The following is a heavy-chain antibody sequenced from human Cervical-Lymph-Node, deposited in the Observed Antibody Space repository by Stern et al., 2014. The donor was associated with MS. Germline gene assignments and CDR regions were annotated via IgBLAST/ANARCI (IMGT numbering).Heavy chain of an antibody. V-gene: IGHV1-18*01. CDR2: VSSYSGNT. Sequence: QVQLVLSGAEVKKPGASVKVSCKASGYTFTNTGINWVRLAPGQGPEWMGWVSSYSGNTKYAQKRRCRVTMTTDTSTSTAYIELRSLRSDDTAVYYCARGDDKTSYDYWGQGTLVTVSS. CDR1: GYTFTNTG. CDR3: ARGDDKTSYDY. D-gene: IGHD1-1*01. J-gene: IGHJ4*02.